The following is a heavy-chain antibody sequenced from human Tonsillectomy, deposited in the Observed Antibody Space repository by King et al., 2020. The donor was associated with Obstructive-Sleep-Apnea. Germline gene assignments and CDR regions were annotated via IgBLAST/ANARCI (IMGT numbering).Heavy chain of an antibody. J-gene: IGHJ4*02. D-gene: IGHD4/OR15-4a*01. V-gene: IGHV3-7*03. CDR3: ARVRHLGAKGTYYFDY. CDR1: GFTFSRYW. CDR2: INQDGSEK. Sequence: VQLVESGGGLVQPGGSLRLSCAASGFTFSRYWMSWVRQAPGKGLEWVANINQDGSEKYYVDSVKGRFTISRDNAKNSLYLQMNSLRAEDTAVYYCARVRHLGAKGTYYFDYWGQGTLVTVSS.